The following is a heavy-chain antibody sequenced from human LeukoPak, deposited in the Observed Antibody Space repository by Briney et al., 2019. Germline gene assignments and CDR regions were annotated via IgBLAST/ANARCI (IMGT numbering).Heavy chain of an antibody. CDR1: GGSFSGYY. Sequence: PSETLSLTCAVYGGSFSGYYWSWIRQPPGKGLEWIGEINHSGSTNYNPSFKSRVTISVDTSKNQFPLKLSSVTAADTAVYYCARGSLGYCSSTSCYMRFVFDYWGQGTLVTVSS. CDR3: ARGSLGYCSSTSCYMRFVFDY. CDR2: INHSGST. D-gene: IGHD2-2*02. J-gene: IGHJ4*02. V-gene: IGHV4-34*01.